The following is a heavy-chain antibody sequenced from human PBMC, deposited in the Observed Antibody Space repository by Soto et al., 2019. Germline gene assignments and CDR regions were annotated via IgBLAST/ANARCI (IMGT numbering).Heavy chain of an antibody. CDR2: IYYSGST. J-gene: IGHJ4*02. V-gene: IGHV4-31*03. D-gene: IGHD6-13*01. CDR1: GGAISSGGYY. CDR3: ARVGIAAAGMSLDRFDY. Sequence: PSETLSLTCTVSGGAISSGGYYWSWIRQHPGKGLEWIGYIYYSGSTYYNPSLKSRVTISVDTSKTQFSLKLSSVTAADTAVYYCARVGIAAAGMSLDRFDYWGQGPLVTVSP.